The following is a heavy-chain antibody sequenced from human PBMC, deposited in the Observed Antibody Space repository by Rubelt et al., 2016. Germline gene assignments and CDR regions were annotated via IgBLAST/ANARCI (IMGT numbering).Heavy chain of an antibody. J-gene: IGHJ3*02. CDR2: TSAYDGNT. D-gene: IGHD1-1*01. Sequence: QVQLVQSGAEVKKPGASVKVSCKASGYTFTSYGISWVRQAPGQGLEWMGWTSAYDGNTNYAQKLQGRVTMTTDTSTSTAYMELRSLGSDDTAVYFCARDQLALYAFDIWGQGTMVTVSS. CDR3: ARDQLALYAFDI. V-gene: IGHV1-18*01. CDR1: GYTFTSYG.